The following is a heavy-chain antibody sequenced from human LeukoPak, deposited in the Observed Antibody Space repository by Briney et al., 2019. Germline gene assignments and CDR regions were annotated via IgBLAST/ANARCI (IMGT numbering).Heavy chain of an antibody. V-gene: IGHV1-69*05. D-gene: IGHD1-1*01. CDR1: GYTFTSYD. CDR3: ARGWNDFHHFDY. CDR2: IIPIFGTA. Sequence: SVKVSCKASGYTFTSYDINWVRQAPGQGLEWMGGIIPIFGTANYAQKFQGRVTITTDESTSTAYMELSSLRSEDTAVYYCARGWNDFHHFDYWGQGTLVTVSS. J-gene: IGHJ4*02.